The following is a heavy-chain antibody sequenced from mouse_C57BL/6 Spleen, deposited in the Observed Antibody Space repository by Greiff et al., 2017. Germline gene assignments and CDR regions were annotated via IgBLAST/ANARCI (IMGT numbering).Heavy chain of an antibody. CDR3: ARSGWDGVGGY. CDR2: INPGSGGT. J-gene: IGHJ2*01. Sequence: VKLMESGAELVRPGTSVKVSCKASGYAFTNYLIEWVKQRPGQGLEWIGVINPGSGGTNYNEKFKGKATLTADKSSSTAYMQLSSLTSEDSAVYFCARSGWDGVGGYWGQGTTLTVSS. CDR1: GYAFTNYL. D-gene: IGHD4-1*01. V-gene: IGHV1-54*01.